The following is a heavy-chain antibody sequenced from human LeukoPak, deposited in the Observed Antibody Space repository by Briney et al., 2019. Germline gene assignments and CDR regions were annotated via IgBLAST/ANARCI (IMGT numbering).Heavy chain of an antibody. J-gene: IGHJ5*02. D-gene: IGHD6-19*01. CDR3: AIAVAGPYNWFDP. CDR2: IYYSGST. CDR1: GGSISSSRIY. Sequence: PSETLSLTCSVSGGSISSSRIYRGWIRQPPGKWLEWIGSIYYSGSTYYNPSLKSRVTISVDTSKNQFSLRLRSVTAADTAVYYCAIAVAGPYNWFDPWGQGTLVIVSS. V-gene: IGHV4-39*01.